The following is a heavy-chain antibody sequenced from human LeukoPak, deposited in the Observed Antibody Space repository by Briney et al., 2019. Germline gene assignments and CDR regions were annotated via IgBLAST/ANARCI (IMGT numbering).Heavy chain of an antibody. Sequence: PSETLSLTCTVSGGSISSYFWSWIRQPPGKGLEWIGYIYYSGSTNYNPSLKSRVTISVDTSKNQFPLKLSSVSAADTAVYYCARSPYYDFTFDHWGQGTLVTVSS. J-gene: IGHJ5*02. CDR1: GGSISSYF. V-gene: IGHV4-59*01. CDR3: ARSPYYDFTFDH. D-gene: IGHD3-3*01. CDR2: IYYSGST.